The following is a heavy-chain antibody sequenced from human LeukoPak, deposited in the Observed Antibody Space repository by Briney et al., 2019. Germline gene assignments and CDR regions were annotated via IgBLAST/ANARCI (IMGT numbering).Heavy chain of an antibody. CDR3: ALEDGWLDP. V-gene: IGHV3-15*01. CDR1: GFTFSNAW. CDR2: IKSKIHGGTT. Sequence: GGSLRLSCAASGFTFSNAWMSWVRQAPGKGLEWVGRIKSKIHGGTTDYAAPVKGRFSISRDDSKNTLYLQMNSLKTEDTAVYYCALEDGWLDPWGQGTLVTVSS. J-gene: IGHJ5*02.